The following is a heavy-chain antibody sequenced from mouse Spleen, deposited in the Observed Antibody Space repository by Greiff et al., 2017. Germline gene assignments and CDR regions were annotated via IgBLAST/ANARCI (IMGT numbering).Heavy chain of an antibody. V-gene: IGHV1-54*01. Sequence: QVQLQQSGAELVRPGTSVKVSCKASGYAFTTYLIEWVKQRPGQGLEWIGVINPGSGGTNYNEKFKGKATLTADKSSSTADMQLSSLTSEDSAVYCGARSDDGYYVYWGQGTTLTVSS. CDR2: INPGSGGT. J-gene: IGHJ2*01. CDR1: GYAFTTYL. CDR3: ARSDDGYYVY. D-gene: IGHD2-3*01.